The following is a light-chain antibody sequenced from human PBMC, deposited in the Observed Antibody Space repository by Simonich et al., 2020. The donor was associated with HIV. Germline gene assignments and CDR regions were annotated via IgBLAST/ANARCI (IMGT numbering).Light chain of an antibody. J-gene: IGLJ2*01. CDR1: SGDVGGYNH. V-gene: IGLV2-14*03. CDR2: DVT. Sequence: QSALTQPASVSGSPGQSITISCTGTSGDVGGYNHVSWYQQHPGPVPKVMIYDVTKRPSGVSNRFSGSKSGFTASLTISGLQAEDEADYYCSSYTGSNNLVFGGGTKLTVL. CDR3: SSYTGSNNLV.